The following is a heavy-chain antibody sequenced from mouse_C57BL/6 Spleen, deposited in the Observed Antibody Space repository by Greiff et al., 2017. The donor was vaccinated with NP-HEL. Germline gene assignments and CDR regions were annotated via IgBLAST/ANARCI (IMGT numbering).Heavy chain of an antibody. Sequence: VQLQQSGAELVRPGASVTLSCKASGYTFTDYEMHWVKQTPVHGLEWIGAIDPETGGTAYNQKFKGKAILTADKSSSTAYMELRSLTSEDSAVYYCTGPFYDGYFYAMDYWGQGTSVTVSS. V-gene: IGHV1-15*01. D-gene: IGHD2-3*01. CDR3: TGPFYDGYFYAMDY. CDR2: IDPETGGT. J-gene: IGHJ4*01. CDR1: GYTFTDYE.